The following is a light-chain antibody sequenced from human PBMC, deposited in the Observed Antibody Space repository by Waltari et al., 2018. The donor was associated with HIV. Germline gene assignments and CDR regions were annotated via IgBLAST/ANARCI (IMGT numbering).Light chain of an antibody. J-gene: IGLJ2*01. CDR1: TLGDKN. CDR3: QAWDSRTS. V-gene: IGLV3-1*01. CDR2: QDS. Sequence: SYELTPPPSVSVSPGQTASITCSGDTLGDKNVSWYQKKAGPFPVLVSFQDSKRPSGIPERFSGSNSGNTATLTISGTQAMDEADYYCQAWDSRTSFGGGTKLTVL.